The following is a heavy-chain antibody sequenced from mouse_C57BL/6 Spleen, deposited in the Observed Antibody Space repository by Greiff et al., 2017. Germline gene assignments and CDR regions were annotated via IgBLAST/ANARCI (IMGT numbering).Heavy chain of an antibody. CDR1: GYTFTDYY. D-gene: IGHD1-1*01. V-gene: IGHV1-26*01. Sequence: VQLQQSGPELVKPGASVKISCKASGYTFTDYYMNWVKQSHGKSLEWIGDINPNNGGTSYNQKFKGKATLTVDKSSSTAYMELRSLTSEDSAVYYCARRSSLFDYWGQGTTRTVSS. J-gene: IGHJ2*01. CDR2: INPNNGGT. CDR3: ARRSSLFDY.